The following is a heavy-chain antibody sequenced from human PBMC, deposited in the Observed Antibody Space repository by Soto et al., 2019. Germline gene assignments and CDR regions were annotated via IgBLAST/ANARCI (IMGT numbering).Heavy chain of an antibody. V-gene: IGHV3-30*18. Sequence: QVQLVESGGGVVQPGRSLRLSCAASGFTFSSYGMHWVRQAPGKGLEWVAVISYDGSNKYYADSVKGRFTISRDNSKNTLYLQMSSLRAEDTAVYYCAKDGVLYYFLGMDVWGQGTTVTVSS. CDR2: ISYDGSNK. J-gene: IGHJ6*02. CDR3: AKDGVLYYFLGMDV. CDR1: GFTFSSYG. D-gene: IGHD2-8*01.